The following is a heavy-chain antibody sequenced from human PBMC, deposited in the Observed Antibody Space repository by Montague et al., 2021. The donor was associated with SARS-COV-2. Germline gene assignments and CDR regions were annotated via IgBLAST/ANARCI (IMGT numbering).Heavy chain of an antibody. J-gene: IGHJ5*02. V-gene: IGHV4-39*01. CDR3: ARHRGGGLVLAAPSWYDR. CDR1: GGSVSSSGYY. Sequence: SETLSLTCTVSGGSVSSSGYYWGWIRQPPGKGLEWIGSIYFSGSSYYNPSLKSRVSISVDTSKNQFSLRLSSVTSADTAVYYCARHRGGGLVLAAPSWYDRGGEGTLVAVSS. CDR2: IYFSGSS. D-gene: IGHD2-15*01.